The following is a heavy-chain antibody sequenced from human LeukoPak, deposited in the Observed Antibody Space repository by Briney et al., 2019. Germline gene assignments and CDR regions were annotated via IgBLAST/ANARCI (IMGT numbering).Heavy chain of an antibody. D-gene: IGHD3-10*01. V-gene: IGHV3-7*03. CDR3: ARRRVTVVRGVDITSYYFDY. J-gene: IGHJ4*02. CDR1: GFTFTTYW. Sequence: GGSLRLSCAASGFTFTTYWMSWVRQAPGKGLEWVANMKPDGSEIFYVDSVKGRFTISRDNAKNSLFLQMNSLRADDTALYYCARRRVTVVRGVDITSYYFDYWGQGTLVTVSS. CDR2: MKPDGSEI.